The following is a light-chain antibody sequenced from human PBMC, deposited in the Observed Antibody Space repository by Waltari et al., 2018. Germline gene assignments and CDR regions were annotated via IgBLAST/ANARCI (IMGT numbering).Light chain of an antibody. Sequence: QSALTQPASVSGSPGQSITISCSGTSSDVGGYNYVYWYQQHPGKAPKLMIYDASQRPSGVSTRFSGSKSGNTASLTVSGLQAEDEADYYCSSYISSDTLELFGGGTSLTVL. CDR1: SSDVGGYNY. CDR2: DAS. V-gene: IGLV2-14*03. J-gene: IGLJ2*01. CDR3: SSYISSDTLEL.